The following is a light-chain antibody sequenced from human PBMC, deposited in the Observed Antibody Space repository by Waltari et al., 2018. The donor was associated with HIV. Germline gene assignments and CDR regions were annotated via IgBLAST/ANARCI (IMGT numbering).Light chain of an antibody. CDR1: SSNIGARFD. J-gene: IGLJ3*02. V-gene: IGLV1-40*01. Sequence: QSVLTQPPSVSGAPGQRVTISCTGSSSNIGARFDVHWYQQLPGTAPKLLIYGDNNRPSGVPGRFSGSKSGTSASLAITWLQAEDEADYYCQSYDSSLGGSVFGGGTKLTVL. CDR2: GDN. CDR3: QSYDSSLGGSV.